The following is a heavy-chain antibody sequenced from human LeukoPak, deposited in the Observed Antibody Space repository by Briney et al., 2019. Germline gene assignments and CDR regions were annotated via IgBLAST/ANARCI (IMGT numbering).Heavy chain of an antibody. D-gene: IGHD3-9*01. Sequence: SETLSLTCTVSGGSISSYYWSWIRQPPGKGLEWIGYIYYSGSTNYNPSLKSRVTISVDTSKNQFSLKRSSVTAADTAVYYCARHRGNDILTGYPDYWGQGTLVTVSS. CDR3: ARHRGNDILTGYPDY. V-gene: IGHV4-59*08. CDR2: IYYSGST. CDR1: GGSISSYY. J-gene: IGHJ4*02.